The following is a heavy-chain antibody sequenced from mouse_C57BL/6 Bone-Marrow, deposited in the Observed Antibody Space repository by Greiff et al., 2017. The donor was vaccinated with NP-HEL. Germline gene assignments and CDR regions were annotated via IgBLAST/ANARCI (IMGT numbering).Heavy chain of an antibody. Sequence: DVHLVESGGGLVKPGGSLKLSCAASGFTFSSYAMSWVRQTPEKRLEWVATISDGGSYTYYPDNVKGRFTISRDNAKNNLYLQMSHLKSEDTAMYYCAREGAAQATRYFDYWGQGTTLTVSS. CDR1: GFTFSSYA. J-gene: IGHJ2*01. D-gene: IGHD3-2*02. CDR2: ISDGGSYT. V-gene: IGHV5-4*01. CDR3: AREGAAQATRYFDY.